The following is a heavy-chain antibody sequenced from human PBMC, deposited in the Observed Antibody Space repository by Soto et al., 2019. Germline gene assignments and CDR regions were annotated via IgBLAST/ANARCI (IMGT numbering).Heavy chain of an antibody. Sequence: SETLSLTCTVSGGSISSYYWSWIRQPPGKGLEWIGYIYYSGSTNYNPSLKSRVTISVDTPKNQFSLKLSSVTAADTAVYYCARQSLPDDAYDIWGKGTMVTVSS. CDR3: ARQSLPDDAYDI. CDR2: IYYSGST. J-gene: IGHJ3*02. V-gene: IGHV4-59*08. CDR1: GGSISSYY.